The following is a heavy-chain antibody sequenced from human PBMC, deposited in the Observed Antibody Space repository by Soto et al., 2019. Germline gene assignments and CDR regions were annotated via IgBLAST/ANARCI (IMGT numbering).Heavy chain of an antibody. CDR1: GFTFSSYW. CDR2: IKQDGSEK. J-gene: IGHJ6*02. D-gene: IGHD4-17*01. CDR3: ARDYGDYYYYYYGMDV. V-gene: IGHV3-7*01. Sequence: GGSLRLSCAASGFTFSSYWMSWVRQAPGKGLEWVANIKQDGSEKYYVDSVKGRFTISRDNAKNSLYLQMNSLRAEDTALYYCARDYGDYYYYYYGMDVWGQGTTVTVSS.